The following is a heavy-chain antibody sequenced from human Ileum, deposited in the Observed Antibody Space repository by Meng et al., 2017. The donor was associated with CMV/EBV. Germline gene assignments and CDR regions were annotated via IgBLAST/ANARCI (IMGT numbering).Heavy chain of an antibody. CDR3: SRGADAYKSGRS. CDR1: GGSFSNYY. Sequence: QEQGRAWCAGLLKTLETLSLTCGVYGGSFSNYYLSWIRQSPGEGLEWIGEIHPSGSTYYNPSLYSRVTMSVDTSKNQFSLNLMSVTAADTAVYYCSRGADAYKSGRSWGQGTLVTVSS. V-gene: IGHV4-34*01. J-gene: IGHJ5*02. CDR2: IHPSGST. D-gene: IGHD5-24*01.